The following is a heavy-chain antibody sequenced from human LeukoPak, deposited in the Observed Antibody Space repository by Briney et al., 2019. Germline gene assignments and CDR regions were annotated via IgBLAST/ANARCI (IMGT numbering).Heavy chain of an antibody. J-gene: IGHJ4*02. Sequence: SETLSLTCTVSGGSINSYYWSWIRQPPGKGLEWIAYIYYSGSTSYNPSLKSRVTISVDTSKNQFSLKLNSVTAADTAMYYCARLFHPALSGNYPFDYWGQGTLVTVSS. CDR3: ARLFHPALSGNYPFDY. CDR1: GGSINSYY. V-gene: IGHV4-59*01. CDR2: IYYSGST. D-gene: IGHD1-26*01.